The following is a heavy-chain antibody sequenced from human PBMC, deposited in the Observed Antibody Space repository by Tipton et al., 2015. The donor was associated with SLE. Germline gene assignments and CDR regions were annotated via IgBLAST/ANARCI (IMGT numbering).Heavy chain of an antibody. CDR3: VRGGGSSSGRWFDP. Sequence: TLSLTCAVYGGSFSGYYWSWIRQPPGKGLDWIGEINHSGSTNYNPSLKSRVTISVDTSKNQFSLKLSSVTAADTAVYYCVRGGGSSSGRWFDPWGRGTLVTVSS. CDR1: GGSFSGYY. J-gene: IGHJ5*02. V-gene: IGHV4-34*01. D-gene: IGHD3-10*01. CDR2: INHSGST.